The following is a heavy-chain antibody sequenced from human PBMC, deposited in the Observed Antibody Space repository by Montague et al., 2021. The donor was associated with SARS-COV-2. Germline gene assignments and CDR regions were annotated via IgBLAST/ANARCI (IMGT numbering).Heavy chain of an antibody. CDR1: GFTFSSHA. V-gene: IGHV3-30*04. CDR2: ISYDGSNK. D-gene: IGHD1-20*01. Sequence: LRLSCAASGFTFSSHAMHWVRQAPGKGLEWVAVISYDGSNKYYADSVKGRFTISRDNSKNTLYLQMNSLRAEDTAVYYCARDGYNWNDAVYYYYDMDVWGQGTTVTVSS. J-gene: IGHJ6*02. CDR3: ARDGYNWNDAVYYYYDMDV.